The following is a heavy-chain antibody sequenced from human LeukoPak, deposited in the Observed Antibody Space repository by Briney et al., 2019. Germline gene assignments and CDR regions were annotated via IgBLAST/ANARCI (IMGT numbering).Heavy chain of an antibody. CDR2: MNIDGSEK. V-gene: IGHV3-7*01. CDR1: GFTFSSYA. D-gene: IGHD2-2*01. J-gene: IGHJ4*02. Sequence: PGGSLRLSCAASGFTFSSYAMSWVRQAPGKRPEWVANMNIDGSEKYYADSVKGRFTISKDNAKNTVYLQMNNLRAEDTAVYYCVSFYETYWGRGTLVTVSS. CDR3: VSFYETY.